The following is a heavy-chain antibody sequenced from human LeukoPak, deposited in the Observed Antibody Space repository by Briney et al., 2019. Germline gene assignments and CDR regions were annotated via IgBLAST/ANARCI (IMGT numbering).Heavy chain of an antibody. J-gene: IGHJ4*02. CDR1: GGSFSGYY. CDR3: ARRYSSGWYTPHYFDY. D-gene: IGHD6-19*01. CDR2: INHSGST. Sequence: SETPSLTCAVYGGSFSGYYWSWIRQPPGKGLEWIGEINHSGSTNYNPSLKSRVTISVDTSKNQFSLKLSSVTAADTAVYYCARRYSSGWYTPHYFDYWGQGTLVTVSS. V-gene: IGHV4-34*01.